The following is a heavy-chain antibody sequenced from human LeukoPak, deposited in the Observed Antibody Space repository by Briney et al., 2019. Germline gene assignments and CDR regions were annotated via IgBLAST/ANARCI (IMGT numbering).Heavy chain of an antibody. V-gene: IGHV1-2*02. Sequence: ASVKVSCKASGYTFTGYYMHWVRQAPGQGLEWMGWINPNSGGTNYAQKFQGRVTMTRDTSISTAYMELSRLRSDDTAVYYCARARRGFIAAAGTDINWFDPWGQGTLVTVSS. CDR3: ARARRGFIAAAGTDINWFDP. D-gene: IGHD6-13*01. CDR2: INPNSGGT. CDR1: GYTFTGYY. J-gene: IGHJ5*02.